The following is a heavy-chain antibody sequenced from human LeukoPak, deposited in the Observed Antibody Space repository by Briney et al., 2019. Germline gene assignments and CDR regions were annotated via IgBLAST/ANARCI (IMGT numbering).Heavy chain of an antibody. J-gene: IGHJ5*02. D-gene: IGHD2-2*01. Sequence: PSETLSLTCTVSGGSISSYYWSWIRQPPGKGLEWIGYIYYSGSTNYNPSLKSRVTISVDTSKNQFSLKLSSVTAADTAVYYCAKDPLSSTSPNWFDPWGQGTLVTVSS. CDR1: GGSISSYY. CDR2: IYYSGST. CDR3: AKDPLSSTSPNWFDP. V-gene: IGHV4-59*01.